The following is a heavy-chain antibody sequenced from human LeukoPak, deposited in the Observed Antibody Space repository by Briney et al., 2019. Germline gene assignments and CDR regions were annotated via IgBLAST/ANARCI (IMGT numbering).Heavy chain of an antibody. CDR1: GYTFTGYY. CDR3: ARDIGSSSWYLDY. CDR2: INPNSGGT. Sequence: GASVKVSCKASGYTFTGYYMHWVRQAPGQGLEWMGRINPNSGGTNYAQKFQGRVTMTRDTSISTACMELSRLRSDVTAVYYCARDIGSSSWYLDYWGQGTLVTVSS. V-gene: IGHV1-2*06. D-gene: IGHD6-13*01. J-gene: IGHJ4*02.